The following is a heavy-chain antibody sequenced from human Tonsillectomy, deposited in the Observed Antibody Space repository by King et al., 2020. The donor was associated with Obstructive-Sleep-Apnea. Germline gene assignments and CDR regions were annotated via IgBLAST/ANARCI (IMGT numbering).Heavy chain of an antibody. D-gene: IGHD3-22*01. J-gene: IGHJ4*02. V-gene: IGHV4-59*08. CDR1: GGSISSYY. CDR2: IYYSGST. Sequence: VQLQESGPGLVKPSETLSLTCTVSGGSISSYYCSWIRQPPGKGLEWIGYIYYSGSTNYNPSLKSRVTISVDTSKNQFSLKLSSVTAADTAVYYCARHTAHYYDSSGYYRYYFDYWGQGALVTVSS. CDR3: ARHTAHYYDSSGYYRYYFDY.